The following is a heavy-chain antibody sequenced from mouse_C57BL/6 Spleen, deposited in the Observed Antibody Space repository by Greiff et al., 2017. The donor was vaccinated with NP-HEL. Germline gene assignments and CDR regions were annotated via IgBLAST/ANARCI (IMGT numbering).Heavy chain of an antibody. CDR2: IYPRSGNT. CDR3: EGDYDDDPYAMDY. Sequence: VHLVESGAELARPGASVKLSCKASGYTFTSYGISWVKQRTGQGLEWIGEIYPRSGNTYYNEKFKGKATLTADKSSSTAYMELRSLTSEDSAVYFCEGDYDDDPYAMDYWGQGTSVTVSS. J-gene: IGHJ4*01. V-gene: IGHV1-81*01. CDR1: GYTFTSYG. D-gene: IGHD2-4*01.